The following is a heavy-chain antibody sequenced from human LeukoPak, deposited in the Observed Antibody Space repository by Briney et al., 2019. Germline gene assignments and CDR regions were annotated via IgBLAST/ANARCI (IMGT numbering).Heavy chain of an antibody. CDR3: AKVDGITIFEVFDY. Sequence: GGSLGLSCAASGFTFSSYAMSWVRQAPGKGLEWVSAISGSAGSTYYADSVKGRFTISRDNSKNTLYLQMNSLRAEDTALYYCAKVDGITIFEVFDYWGQGTLVTVSS. CDR2: ISGSAGST. CDR1: GFTFSSYA. V-gene: IGHV3-23*01. J-gene: IGHJ4*02. D-gene: IGHD3-3*01.